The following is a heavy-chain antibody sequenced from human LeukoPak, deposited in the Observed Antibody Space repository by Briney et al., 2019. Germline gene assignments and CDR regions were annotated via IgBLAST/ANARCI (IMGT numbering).Heavy chain of an antibody. J-gene: IGHJ6*03. V-gene: IGHV1-69*13. CDR2: IIPIFGTA. CDR3: ASPRGYCGGDCYSGYYYMDV. Sequence: SVKVSCKASGYTFTSYGISWVRQAPGQGLEWMGGIIPIFGTANYAQKFQGRVTITADESTSTAYMELSSLRSEDTAVYYCASPRGYCGGDCYSGYYYMDVWGKGTTVTVSS. CDR1: GYTFTSYG. D-gene: IGHD2-21*01.